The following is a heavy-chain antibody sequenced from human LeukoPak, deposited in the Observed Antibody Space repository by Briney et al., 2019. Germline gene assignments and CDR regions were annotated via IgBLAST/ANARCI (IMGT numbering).Heavy chain of an antibody. J-gene: IGHJ5*01. V-gene: IGHV3-74*01. CDR3: VRDWDHFDFDS. Sequence: GGSLRLSCAASGFTFRNYWMHWIRQAPGKGLVWVSRIKGDGSHAIYADSVKGRFTISRDNAKNTLYLQMKSLRVEDTALYYCVRDWDHFDFDSWGQGTLVTVSS. D-gene: IGHD1-26*01. CDR2: IKGDGSHA. CDR1: GFTFRNYW.